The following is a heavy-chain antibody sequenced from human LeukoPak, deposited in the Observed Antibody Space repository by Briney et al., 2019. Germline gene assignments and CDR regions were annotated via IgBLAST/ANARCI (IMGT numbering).Heavy chain of an antibody. CDR2: FDPEDGET. V-gene: IGHV1-24*01. CDR3: ATNIAAAGQFDY. J-gene: IGHJ4*02. D-gene: IGHD6-13*01. Sequence: ASVKVSCKVSGYTLTELSMHWVRQAPGKGREWMGGFDPEDGETIYAQKFQGRVTMTEDTSTDTAYMELSSLRSEDTAVYYCATNIAAAGQFDYWGQGTLVTVSS. CDR1: GYTLTELS.